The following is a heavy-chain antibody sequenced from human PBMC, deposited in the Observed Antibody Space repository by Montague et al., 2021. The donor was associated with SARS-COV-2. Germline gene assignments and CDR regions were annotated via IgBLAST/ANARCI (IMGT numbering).Heavy chain of an antibody. J-gene: IGHJ3*02. CDR3: ARFPTSYYYDSKAAPATPDAFDI. CDR2: IYYSGST. CDR1: GGSISSSSYY. V-gene: IGHV4-39*01. Sequence: SETLSLTCTVSGGSISSSSYYWGWIRQLPGKGLEWIGSIYYSGSTYYNPSLKSRVTISVDTSKNQFSLKLSSVTVADTAVYYCARFPTSYYYDSKAAPATPDAFDIWGQGTMVTVSS. D-gene: IGHD3-22*01.